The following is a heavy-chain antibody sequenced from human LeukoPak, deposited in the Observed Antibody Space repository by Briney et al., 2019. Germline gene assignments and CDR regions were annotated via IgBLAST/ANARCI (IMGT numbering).Heavy chain of an antibody. J-gene: IGHJ4*02. D-gene: IGHD3-22*01. CDR2: IYTSGST. CDR3: ARQGYYDSSGYYFDY. V-gene: IGHV4-4*09. Sequence: SETLSLTCTVSGGSISSYYWSWIRQPPGKGLEWIGYIYTSGSTNYNPSLKSRVTISVDTSKNQFSLKLSSVTAADTAVYYCARQGYYDSSGYYFDYWGQGTLVTVSS. CDR1: GGSISSYY.